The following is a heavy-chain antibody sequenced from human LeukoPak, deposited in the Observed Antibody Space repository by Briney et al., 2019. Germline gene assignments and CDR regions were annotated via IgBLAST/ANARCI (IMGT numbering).Heavy chain of an antibody. V-gene: IGHV4-59*01. CDR2: IYYSEST. J-gene: IGHJ5*02. Sequence: SETLSLTCTVSGGSISSNYWSWSRQPPGKGLKWIGYIYYSESTNYNPSLKSRVTISVDTSKNQFSLKLSSVTAADTAVYYCARTGSGGATSYSNWFDPWGQGTLVTVSS. D-gene: IGHD2-15*01. CDR1: GGSISSNY. CDR3: ARTGSGGATSYSNWFDP.